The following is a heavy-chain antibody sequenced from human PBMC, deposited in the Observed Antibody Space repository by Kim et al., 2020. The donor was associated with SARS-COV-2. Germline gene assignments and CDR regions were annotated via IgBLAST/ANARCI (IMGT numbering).Heavy chain of an antibody. Sequence: GGSLRLSCAASGFTFSNAWMTWVRQAPGKGLEWVGRIKRKTDGGATDYAASVKGRFTISRDDSKNTLYVQMNSLKSEDTAVYYCTTAVRITGFDYWGQGT. CDR1: GFTFSNAW. V-gene: IGHV3-15*01. J-gene: IGHJ4*02. CDR3: TTAVRITGFDY. D-gene: IGHD1-20*01. CDR2: IKRKTDGGAT.